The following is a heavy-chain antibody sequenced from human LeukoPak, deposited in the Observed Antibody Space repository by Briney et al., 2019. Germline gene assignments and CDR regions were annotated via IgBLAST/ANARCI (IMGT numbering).Heavy chain of an antibody. V-gene: IGHV3-21*01. CDR3: ARGQGSSWYLKDYYFDY. CDR1: GFTFSSYS. CDR2: ISSSSSYI. J-gene: IGHJ4*02. Sequence: GGSLRLSCAASGFTFSSYSMNWVRQAPGKGLEWVSSISSSSSYIYYADSVKGRFTISRDNAKNSLYLQMNSLRAEDTAVYYCARGQGSSWYLKDYYFDYWGQGTLVTVSS. D-gene: IGHD6-13*01.